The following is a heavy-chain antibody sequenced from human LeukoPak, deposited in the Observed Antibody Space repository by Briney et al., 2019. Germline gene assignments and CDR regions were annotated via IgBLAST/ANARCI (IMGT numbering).Heavy chain of an antibody. Sequence: ASVKVSCKASGYTFTSYYMHWVRQAPGQGLEWMGIINPSGGSTSYARKFQGRVTMTRDTSTSTVYMELGSLRSEDTAVYYCARDPDYYDSSGRLGFDYWGQGTLVTVSS. D-gene: IGHD3-22*01. V-gene: IGHV1-46*01. CDR1: GYTFTSYY. CDR3: ARDPDYYDSSGRLGFDY. CDR2: INPSGGST. J-gene: IGHJ4*02.